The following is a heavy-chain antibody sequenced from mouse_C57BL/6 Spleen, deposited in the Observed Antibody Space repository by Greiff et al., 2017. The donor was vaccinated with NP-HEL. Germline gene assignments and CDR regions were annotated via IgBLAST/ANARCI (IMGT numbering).Heavy chain of an antibody. J-gene: IGHJ4*01. Sequence: QVQLQQSGAELVRPGASVTLSCKASGYTFTDYEMHWVKQTPVHGLEWIGAIDPETGGNAYNQKFKGKAILTADKSSSTAYMELRSLTSEDSAVYYCTRYDYSNYDYAMDYWGQGTSVTVSS. V-gene: IGHV1-15*01. CDR3: TRYDYSNYDYAMDY. CDR2: IDPETGGN. CDR1: GYTFTDYE. D-gene: IGHD2-5*01.